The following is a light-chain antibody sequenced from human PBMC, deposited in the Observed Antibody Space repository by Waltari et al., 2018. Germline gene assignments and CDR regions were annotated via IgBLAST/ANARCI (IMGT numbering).Light chain of an antibody. V-gene: IGKV1-12*01. CDR3: QQVNSFPRT. CDR2: DAS. J-gene: IGKJ1*01. CDR1: PGISRR. Sequence: DIQMTQSPSSVSASVGDRVTFTCRASPGISRRLAWYQQKPGKAHKLLIYDASSLHSGVPSRFSGSGSGTDFTLTIRSLQPEDFATYYCQQVNSFPRTFGQGTKVEVK.